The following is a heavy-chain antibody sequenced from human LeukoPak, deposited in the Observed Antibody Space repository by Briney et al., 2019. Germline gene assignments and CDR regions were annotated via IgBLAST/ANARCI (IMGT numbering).Heavy chain of an antibody. CDR2: IYYSGST. J-gene: IGHJ5*02. CDR1: GGSISYYY. V-gene: IGHV4-59*08. CDR3: ARRNRGDWLDP. D-gene: IGHD1-26*01. Sequence: SETLSLTCTVSGGSISYYYWSWIRQPPGKGLEWIGYIYYSGSTNYNSSLKSRVTISVDTSKNQFSPKLSSVTAADTAVYYCARRNRGDWLDPWGQGTLVTVSS.